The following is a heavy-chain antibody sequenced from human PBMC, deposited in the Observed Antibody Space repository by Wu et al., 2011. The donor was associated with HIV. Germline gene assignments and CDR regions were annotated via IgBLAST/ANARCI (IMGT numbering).Heavy chain of an antibody. D-gene: IGHD1-1*01. CDR1: YNFTNYW. CDR3: ARADTTLLIHS. Sequence: YNFTNYWIGWVRQMPGKGLEWMGIISPVTLIPDTARPSKARSPSQPTSPSARLPAVSSLKASDTAMYYCARADTTLLIHSWGQGTLVTVSS. CDR2: ISPVTLIP. V-gene: IGHV5-51*01. J-gene: IGHJ5*02.